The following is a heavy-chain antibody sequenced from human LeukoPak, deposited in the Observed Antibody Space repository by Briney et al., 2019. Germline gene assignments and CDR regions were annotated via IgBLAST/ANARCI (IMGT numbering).Heavy chain of an antibody. CDR1: GGSISSGSYY. J-gene: IGHJ4*02. V-gene: IGHV4-61*01. D-gene: IGHD3-22*01. Sequence: SETLSLTCTVSGGSISSGSYYWSWIRQPPGKGLEWIGYIYYSGSTNYNPSLKSRVTISVDTSKNQFSLKLSSVTAADTAVYYCAREGYYYDSSGYYYWGQGTLVTVSS. CDR2: IYYSGST. CDR3: AREGYYYDSSGYYY.